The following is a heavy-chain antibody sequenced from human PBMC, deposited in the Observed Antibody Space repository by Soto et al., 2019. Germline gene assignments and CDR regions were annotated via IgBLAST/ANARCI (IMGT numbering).Heavy chain of an antibody. J-gene: IGHJ4*02. CDR3: ARGDPRTTVTKIPIDY. Sequence: QVQLVQSGAEVKKPGASVKVSCKASGYTFTSYAMHWVRQAPGQRLEWMGWINAGNGNTKYSQKFQGRVTITRDTSASTAYMELSSLRSEDTAVYYCARGDPRTTVTKIPIDYWGQGTLVTVSS. CDR1: GYTFTSYA. V-gene: IGHV1-3*01. D-gene: IGHD4-4*01. CDR2: INAGNGNT.